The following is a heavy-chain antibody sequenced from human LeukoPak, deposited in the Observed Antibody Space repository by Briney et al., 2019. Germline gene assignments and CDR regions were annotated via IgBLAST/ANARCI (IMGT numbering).Heavy chain of an antibody. CDR1: GGSISSGSYY. CDR2: ICTSGST. V-gene: IGHV4-61*02. D-gene: IGHD3-9*01. CDR3: ARPTTIDAFDI. Sequence: SQTLSLTCTVSGGSISSGSYYWSWIRQPAGKGREWIGRICTSGSTNYNPSLKSRVTISVDTSKNQFSLKLRSVTAADTSVYYCARPTTIDAFDIWGQGTMVTVSS. J-gene: IGHJ3*02.